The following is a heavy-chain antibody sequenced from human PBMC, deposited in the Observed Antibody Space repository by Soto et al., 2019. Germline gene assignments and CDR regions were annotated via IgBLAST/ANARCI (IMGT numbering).Heavy chain of an antibody. D-gene: IGHD5-18*01. Sequence: QVQLVQSGAEVKKPGSSVKVSCKASGGTFSSYTISWVRQAPGQGLEWMGRIIPILGIANYAQKFQGRVTITADKSTSTAYMELSSLRSEDTAVYYWARDGSGYSYGIPDYWGQGTLVTVSS. CDR2: IIPILGIA. V-gene: IGHV1-69*08. CDR1: GGTFSSYT. CDR3: ARDGSGYSYGIPDY. J-gene: IGHJ4*02.